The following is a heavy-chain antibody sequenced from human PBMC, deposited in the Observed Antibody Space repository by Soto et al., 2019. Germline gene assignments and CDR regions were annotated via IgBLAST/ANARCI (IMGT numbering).Heavy chain of an antibody. D-gene: IGHD3-3*01. CDR1: GGSISSYY. CDR3: ARGTFYYYFWSGPLDY. V-gene: IGHV4-59*01. J-gene: IGHJ4*02. Sequence: SETLSLTCTVSGGSISSYYWSWIRQPPGKGLEWIGYIYYSGSTNYNPSLKSRVTISVDTSKNQFSLKLSSVTAADTAVYYCARGTFYYYFWSGPLDYWGQGTLVTVSS. CDR2: IYYSGST.